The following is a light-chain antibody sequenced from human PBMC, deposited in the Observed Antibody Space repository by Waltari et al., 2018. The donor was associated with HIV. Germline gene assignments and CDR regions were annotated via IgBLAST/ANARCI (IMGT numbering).Light chain of an antibody. Sequence: DIVLPQSPATLSLSPGPRDHLSCRASQSVSSYLAWYQQKPGQAPRLLIYDASNRATGIPARFSGSGSGADFTLTITSLEPEDFAVYYCQQRSNWPPYTFGQGTKLEIK. CDR2: DAS. CDR1: QSVSSY. J-gene: IGKJ2*01. CDR3: QQRSNWPPYT. V-gene: IGKV3-11*01.